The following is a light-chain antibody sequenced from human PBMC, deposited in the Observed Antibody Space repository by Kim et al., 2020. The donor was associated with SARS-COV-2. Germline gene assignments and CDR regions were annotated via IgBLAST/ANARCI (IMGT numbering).Light chain of an antibody. J-gene: IGKJ5*01. Sequence: SLRDRITNTWRASLPGNNLLVWFQQKPGKAPKVLIYATSHLLRGVPSRFSGSGSGTDFALTISSLQPEDFATYYCQQAHSFPITFGQGTRLEIK. V-gene: IGKV1-12*01. CDR2: ATS. CDR3: QQAHSFPIT. CDR1: LPGNNL.